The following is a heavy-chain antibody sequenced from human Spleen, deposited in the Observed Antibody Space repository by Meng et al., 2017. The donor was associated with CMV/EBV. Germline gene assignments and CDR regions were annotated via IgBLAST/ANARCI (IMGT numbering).Heavy chain of an antibody. D-gene: IGHD2-2*02. Sequence: ASVKVSCKASGYTFTAHYFHWVRQAPGQGLEWMGWIHPHRGDTNYAQQFQGRVTLTRDTSISTAYMELSRLRSDDTAVYYCAREVCSSTSCYTDYWGQGTLVTVSS. CDR3: AREVCSSTSCYTDY. CDR1: GYTFTAHY. CDR2: IHPHRGDT. J-gene: IGHJ4*02. V-gene: IGHV1-2*02.